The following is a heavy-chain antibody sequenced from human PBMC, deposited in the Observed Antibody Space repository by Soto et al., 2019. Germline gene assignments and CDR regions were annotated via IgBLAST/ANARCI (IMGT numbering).Heavy chain of an antibody. Sequence: PSETLSLTCTVSGGSISSGDYYWSWIRQPPGKGLEWIGYIYYSGSTYYNPSLKSRVTISVDTSKNQFSLKLSSVTAADTAVYYCARFDSSGYYYVFDYWGQGTLVTVSS. CDR1: GGSISSGDYY. CDR2: IYYSGST. J-gene: IGHJ4*02. V-gene: IGHV4-30-4*01. D-gene: IGHD3-22*01. CDR3: ARFDSSGYYYVFDY.